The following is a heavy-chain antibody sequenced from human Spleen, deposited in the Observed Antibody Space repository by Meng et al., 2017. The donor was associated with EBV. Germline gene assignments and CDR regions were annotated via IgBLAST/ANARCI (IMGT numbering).Heavy chain of an antibody. J-gene: IGHJ4*02. CDR3: ARGYNAWIQIPFY. D-gene: IGHD5-18*01. CDR2: INTNTGEA. Sequence: QVRLVEVGAGLRRPGDSVRVSCKACGYTFTSYVMNWVRQAPGQGLEWVGWINTNTGEARYAQGFTGRFVFSLDTSVSTAHLQISSLMAEDTAVYYCARGYNAWIQIPFYWGQGTLVTVSS. V-gene: IGHV7-4-1*02. CDR1: GYTFTSYV.